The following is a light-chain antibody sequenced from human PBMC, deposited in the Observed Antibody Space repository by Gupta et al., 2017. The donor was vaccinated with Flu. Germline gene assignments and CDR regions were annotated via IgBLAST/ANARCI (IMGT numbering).Light chain of an antibody. CDR2: GTS. J-gene: IGKJ2*01. Sequence: PLSSSPGASAVLSCRTRHSVRSDYFFSYQQPPGPPPSLLIFGTSTRDTGIPDRFSGSGCAKDFALTIRSRVPEDFAGYYYQQNCSVPMYTFGQGTKLEIK. V-gene: IGKV3D-7*01. CDR3: QQNCSVPMYT. CDR1: HSVRSDY.